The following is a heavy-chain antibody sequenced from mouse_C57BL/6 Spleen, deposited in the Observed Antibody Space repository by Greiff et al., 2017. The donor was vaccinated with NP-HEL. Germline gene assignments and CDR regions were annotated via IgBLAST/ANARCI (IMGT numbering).Heavy chain of an antibody. D-gene: IGHD3-2*02. J-gene: IGHJ3*01. CDR2: ISYDGSN. CDR3: AGGGSSGYKVFAY. CDR1: GYSITSGYY. V-gene: IGHV3-6*01. Sequence: ESGPGLVKPSQSLSLTCSVTGYSITSGYYWNWIRQFPGNKLEWMGYISYDGSNNYNPSLKNRISITRDTSKNQFFLKLNSVTTEDTATYYCAGGGSSGYKVFAYWGQGTLVTVSA.